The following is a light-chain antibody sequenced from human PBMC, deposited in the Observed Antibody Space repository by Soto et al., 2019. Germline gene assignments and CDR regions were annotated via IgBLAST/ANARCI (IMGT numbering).Light chain of an antibody. V-gene: IGLV2-14*01. CDR3: SSHTSYSTRV. CDR2: EVS. J-gene: IGLJ1*01. Sequence: HSVLAQRASLSGSPGQSSAISCTGTSSDVGGYNYVSWYQQHPGKAPKLMIHEVSNRPSGVSDRFSGSKSGNTASLTISGLQADDEADYYCSSHTSYSTRVFGTGTKVTVL. CDR1: SSDVGGYNY.